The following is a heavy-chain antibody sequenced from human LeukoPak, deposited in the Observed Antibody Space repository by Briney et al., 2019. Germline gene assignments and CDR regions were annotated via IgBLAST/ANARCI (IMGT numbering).Heavy chain of an antibody. V-gene: IGHV3-23*01. Sequence: GGSLRLSCAASGFTFSSYAMSWVRQTPGKGLEWVSAISGSGGSTYYADSVKGRFTISRDNSKNTLYLQMNSLRAEDTAVYYCAKVDYGHNWFDPWGQGTLVTVSS. D-gene: IGHD4-17*01. CDR2: ISGSGGST. CDR1: GFTFSSYA. J-gene: IGHJ5*02. CDR3: AKVDYGHNWFDP.